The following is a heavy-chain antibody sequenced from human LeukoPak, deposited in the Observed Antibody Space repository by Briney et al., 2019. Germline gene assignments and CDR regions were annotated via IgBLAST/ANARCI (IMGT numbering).Heavy chain of an antibody. J-gene: IGHJ4*02. V-gene: IGHV3-30*18. CDR2: ISYDGSNK. CDR1: GFTFSSYG. Sequence: PGGSLRLSCAASGFTFSSYGMHWVRQAPGKGLEWVAVISYDGSNKYYADSVKGRFTISRDNSKNTLYLQMNSLRAEDTAVYYCAKDRGAWELLELDYWGQGTLVTVSS. CDR3: AKDRGAWELLELDY. D-gene: IGHD1-26*01.